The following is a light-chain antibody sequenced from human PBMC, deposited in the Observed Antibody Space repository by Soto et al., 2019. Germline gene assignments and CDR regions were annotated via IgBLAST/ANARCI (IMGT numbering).Light chain of an antibody. V-gene: IGLV2-11*01. CDR2: DVS. CDR3: CSYAGSYIQYV. CDR1: SSDIGNYDY. J-gene: IGLJ1*01. Sequence: LTQPRSVSGSPGQSVTLSCTGTSSDIGNYDYVSWYQQHPGMAPKLIIYDVSKRPSGVPDRFSGSKSGNTASLTISGLQAEDEADYYCCSYAGSYIQYVFGTGTRSPS.